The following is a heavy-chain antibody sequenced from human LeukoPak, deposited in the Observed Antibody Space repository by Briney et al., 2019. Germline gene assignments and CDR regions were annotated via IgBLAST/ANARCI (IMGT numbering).Heavy chain of an antibody. CDR2: IKHDVSEK. CDR1: GFTFSNYW. V-gene: IGHV3-7*01. J-gene: IGHJ4*02. Sequence: GGSLRLSCAASGFTFSNYWMTWVRHAPGKGLEWVANIKHDVSEKYYADSVKGRFTISRDNAKNSLYLQMNSLRVEDTAVYYCASSSPSGYDYYFDYWGQGALVTVAS. D-gene: IGHD5-12*01. CDR3: ASSSPSGYDYYFDY.